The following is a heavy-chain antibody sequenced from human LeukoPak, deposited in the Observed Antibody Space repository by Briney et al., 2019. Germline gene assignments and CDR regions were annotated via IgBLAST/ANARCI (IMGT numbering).Heavy chain of an antibody. CDR1: GFTFSSYW. CDR2: IKQDGSEK. CDR3: ARDQIPSYFSSTSCPNAFVI. V-gene: IGHV3-7*01. Sequence: PGGSLRLSCAASGFTFSSYWMSWVRQAPGKGLEWVANIKQDGSEKYYVDSVKGRFTISRDNAKNSLYLQMNSLRAEDTAVYYCARDQIPSYFSSTSCPNAFVIWGQGTMVTVSS. J-gene: IGHJ3*02. D-gene: IGHD2-2*01.